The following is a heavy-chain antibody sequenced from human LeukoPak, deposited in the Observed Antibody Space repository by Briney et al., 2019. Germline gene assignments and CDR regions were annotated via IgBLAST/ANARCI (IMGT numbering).Heavy chain of an antibody. CDR3: ARIKRRTYYDILTGYYFDY. J-gene: IGHJ4*02. D-gene: IGHD3-9*01. Sequence: GGSLRLSCAASGFTFSSYWMSWVRQAPGKGLEWAANIKQDGSEKYYVDSVKGRFTISRDNAKNSLYLQMNSLRAEDTAVYYCARIKRRTYYDILTGYYFDYWGQGTLVTVSS. V-gene: IGHV3-7*03. CDR1: GFTFSSYW. CDR2: IKQDGSEK.